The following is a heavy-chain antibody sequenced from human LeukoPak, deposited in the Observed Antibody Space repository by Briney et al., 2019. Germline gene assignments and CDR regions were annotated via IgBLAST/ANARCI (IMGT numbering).Heavy chain of an antibody. CDR1: GFTFSSYG. D-gene: IGHD3-10*01. Sequence: GGSLRLSCAASGFTFSSYGMHWVRQAPGKGLEWVAFIRYDGSNKYYADSVKGRFTISRDNSKNTLYLQMNSLRAEDTAVYYCAKDGVLLWFGEDYYMDVWGKGTTVTISS. CDR2: IRYDGSNK. CDR3: AKDGVLLWFGEDYYMDV. V-gene: IGHV3-30*02. J-gene: IGHJ6*03.